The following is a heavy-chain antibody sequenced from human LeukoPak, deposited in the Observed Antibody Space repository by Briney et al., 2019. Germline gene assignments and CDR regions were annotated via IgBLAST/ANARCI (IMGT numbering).Heavy chain of an antibody. CDR2: IRSSCSTI. CDR1: GFTFSSCE. CDR3: ARERHYYDSSGYYGYFDC. V-gene: IGHV3-48*03. Sequence: PAGSLRLSCAASGFTFSSCEMNWVRQAPGEGTERVSYIRSSCSTIYYAGSVEGRFTISRDNAQNSLYLQMNSLRAEDTAVYYCARERHYYDSSGYYGYFDCWGQGTLVTVSS. D-gene: IGHD3-22*01. J-gene: IGHJ4*02.